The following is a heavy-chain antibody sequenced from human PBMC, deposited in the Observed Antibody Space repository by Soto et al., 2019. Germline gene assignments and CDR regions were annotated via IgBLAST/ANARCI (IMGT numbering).Heavy chain of an antibody. CDR3: AREPPETPPDY. CDR2: ISAKNGNT. CDR1: GYTFSDYG. Sequence: QVQLVQSGADVKQPGASAKVSCKASGYTFSDYGISWVRQAPGQGLEWMGWISAKNGNTNFAQKFRGRVTMTTDTSTSTVYMELRSLKPDDTAVYYCAREPPETPPDYWGQGTLVTVSS. J-gene: IGHJ4*02. V-gene: IGHV1-18*01.